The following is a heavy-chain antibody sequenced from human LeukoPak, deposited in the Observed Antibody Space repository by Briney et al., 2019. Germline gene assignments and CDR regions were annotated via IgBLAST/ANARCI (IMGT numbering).Heavy chain of an antibody. D-gene: IGHD3-22*01. J-gene: IGHJ6*02. V-gene: IGHV3-33*01. CDR3: ERERIVVVPPYYYGMDV. CDR2: IGYDGSNK. Sequence: GGSLRLSCAASGFTFSSYGMHWVRQAPGKGLEWVAVIGYDGSNKYYADSVKGRFTISRDNSKNTLYLQMNRLRAEDTAVYYCERERIVVVPPYYYGMDVWGQGTTVTVSS. CDR1: GFTFSSYG.